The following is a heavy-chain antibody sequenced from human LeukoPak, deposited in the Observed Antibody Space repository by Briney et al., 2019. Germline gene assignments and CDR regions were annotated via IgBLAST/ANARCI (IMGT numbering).Heavy chain of an antibody. Sequence: XXXGXXRXPQXKGLEWVGSIYYSGSTYYNPSLKSRVTISVDPSKNQFSLKLSSVTAADTAAYYCARLEVYQPRYVDYWGQGTLVTVSS. CDR2: IYYSGST. V-gene: IGHV4-39*01. J-gene: IGHJ4*02. CDR1: XX. CDR3: ARLEVYQPRYVDY. D-gene: IGHD2-2*01.